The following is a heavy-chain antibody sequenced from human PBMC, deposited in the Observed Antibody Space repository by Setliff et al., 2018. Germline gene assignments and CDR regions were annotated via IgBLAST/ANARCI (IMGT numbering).Heavy chain of an antibody. CDR2: ISAYTGNA. CDR1: AYPFLSYG. V-gene: IGHV1-18*01. D-gene: IGHD3-3*01. CDR3: ARAPRLEWILPTFDY. J-gene: IGHJ4*02. Sequence: GASVKVSCKASAYPFLSYGISWVRQAPGQGPEWIGWISAYTGNADYAQNFQGRVTMTTDTSTNTAYMELRSLRSDDTAVYYCARAPRLEWILPTFDYWGQGTPVTVSS.